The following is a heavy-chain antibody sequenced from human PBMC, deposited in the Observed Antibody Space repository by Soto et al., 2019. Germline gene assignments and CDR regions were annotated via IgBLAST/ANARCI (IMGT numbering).Heavy chain of an antibody. J-gene: IGHJ6*02. CDR2: ISASGGNT. D-gene: IGHD2-15*01. CDR1: GFTFTSYA. CDR3: AKDHGPCSGARCYSIRANDYGMDV. V-gene: IGHV3-23*01. Sequence: QLLESGGGLVQRGGSLRLSCAASGFTFTSYAMTWVRQAPGKGLEWVSAISASGGNTYYADSVKGRFTISRDNSKNTLDLQMNSLRAEDTAVYYCAKDHGPCSGARCYSIRANDYGMDVWGQGTTVTVSS.